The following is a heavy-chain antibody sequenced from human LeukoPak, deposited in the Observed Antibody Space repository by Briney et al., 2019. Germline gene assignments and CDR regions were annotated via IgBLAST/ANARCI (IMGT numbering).Heavy chain of an antibody. J-gene: IGHJ4*02. CDR2: VSVSSRSGYR. CDR3: ANLPLAAGEDYLDY. Sequence: PGGSLRLSCTDSGFRLSDYAMNWVRQAPGKGLEWVSTVSVSSRSGYRDYADSVKGRFTISRDNSENILYLQMNGLRVEDTAVYYCANLPLAAGEDYLDYWGQGTLVTVSS. CDR1: GFRLSDYA. D-gene: IGHD3-16*01. V-gene: IGHV3-23*01.